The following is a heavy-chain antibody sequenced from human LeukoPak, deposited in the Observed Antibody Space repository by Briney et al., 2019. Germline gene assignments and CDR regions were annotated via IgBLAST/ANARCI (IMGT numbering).Heavy chain of an antibody. J-gene: IGHJ6*03. Sequence: PGGSLRLSCAASGFTFSNAWMSWVRQAPGKGLEWVGRIKSKTDGGTTDYAAPVKGRFTISRDDSKNTLYLQMNSLKTEDTAVYYCTTTYYGSGSGYHYYYMDVWGKGTTVTVSS. CDR3: TTTYYGSGSGYHYYYMDV. V-gene: IGHV3-15*01. CDR2: IKSKTDGGTT. D-gene: IGHD3-10*01. CDR1: GFTFSNAW.